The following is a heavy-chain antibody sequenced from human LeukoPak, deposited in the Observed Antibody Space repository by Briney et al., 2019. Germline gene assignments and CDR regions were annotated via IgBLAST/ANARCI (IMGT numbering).Heavy chain of an antibody. J-gene: IGHJ6*03. CDR3: ARAVLAGSHISYSYYMDV. D-gene: IGHD3-10*01. V-gene: IGHV1-69*05. CDR1: GVTLSSYA. Sequence: SVNVSCKASGVTLSSYAISGVQQAPGQGLEWVGRIIPIFGTANYAQKFQGRVTLTTTESTSTAHRELASLRSEHTAVFYFARAVLAGSHISYSYYMDVGGKGPTVTVSS. CDR2: IIPIFGTA.